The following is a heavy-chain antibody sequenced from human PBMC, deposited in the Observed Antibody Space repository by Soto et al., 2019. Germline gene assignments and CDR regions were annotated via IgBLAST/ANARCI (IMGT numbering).Heavy chain of an antibody. CDR3: TKDLGYSSSWGYYYGMDV. CDR1: GFTFSSYA. J-gene: IGHJ6*02. CDR2: ISGSGGST. V-gene: IGHV3-23*01. D-gene: IGHD6-13*01. Sequence: GGSLRLSCAASGFTFSSYAMSWVRQAPGKGLEWVSAISGSGGSTYYADSVKGRFTISRDNSKNTLYLQMNSLRAEDTAVYYCTKDLGYSSSWGYYYGMDVWGQGTTVTVSS.